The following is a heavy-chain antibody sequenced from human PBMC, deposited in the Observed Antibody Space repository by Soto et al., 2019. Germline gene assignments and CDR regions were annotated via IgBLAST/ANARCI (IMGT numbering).Heavy chain of an antibody. CDR1: VGSISSSSYY. D-gene: IGHD6-19*01. J-gene: IGHJ5*02. CDR3: ARHMFAVAGLNWFDP. V-gene: IGHV4-39*01. CDR2: IYYSGST. Sequence: SETLSLTCTVSVGSISSSSYYWGWIRQPPVKGLEWIGSIYYSGSTYYNPSLKSRVTISVDTSKNQFSLKLSSVTAADTAVYYSARHMFAVAGLNWFDPWGQGTLVTVSS.